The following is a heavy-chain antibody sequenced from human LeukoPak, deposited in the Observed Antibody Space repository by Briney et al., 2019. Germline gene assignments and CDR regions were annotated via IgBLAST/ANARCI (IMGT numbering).Heavy chain of an antibody. Sequence: ASVKVSCKASGYTFTAYYMHWVRQAPGQGLEWMGWINPNSGGTNYAQKFQGRVTMTRDTSISTACMELSRLRSDDTAVYYCATLPVRGAIPPPLFDYWGQGTLVTVSS. D-gene: IGHD3-10*02. J-gene: IGHJ4*02. CDR3: ATLPVRGAIPPPLFDY. V-gene: IGHV1-2*02. CDR2: INPNSGGT. CDR1: GYTFTAYY.